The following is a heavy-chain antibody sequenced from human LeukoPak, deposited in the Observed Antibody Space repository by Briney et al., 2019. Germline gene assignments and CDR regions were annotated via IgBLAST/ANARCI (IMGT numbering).Heavy chain of an antibody. CDR2: INHSIGT. J-gene: IGHJ4*02. V-gene: IGHV4-34*04. D-gene: IGHD3-10*01. CDR1: AGSISGYC. CDR3: GRGRSPISLWFGDRPSSSFDY. Sequence: SETLSFTCAVDAGSISGYCWSWIRQPPGQELEWSGVINHSIGTNANPSHKRVATIAVDTSNNQYSVKLSSVTAADTAVYYCGRGRSPISLWFGDRPSSSFDYWGQGTLVTVSS.